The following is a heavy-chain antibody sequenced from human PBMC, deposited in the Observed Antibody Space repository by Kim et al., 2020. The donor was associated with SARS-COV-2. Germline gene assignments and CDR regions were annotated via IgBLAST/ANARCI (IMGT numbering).Heavy chain of an antibody. CDR2: INNRGNP. V-gene: IGHV3-23*05. Sequence: GGSLRLSCEVSGFSISSYAMSWVRQAPGQGLEWVAAINNRGNPYYGNSAKGRFTVSRDDAKNTLYLQMNDLRAEDTALYYCAKDHRSSGWPTFEYWGQGT. CDR1: GFSISSYA. J-gene: IGHJ4*02. CDR3: AKDHRSSGWPTFEY. D-gene: IGHD6-19*01.